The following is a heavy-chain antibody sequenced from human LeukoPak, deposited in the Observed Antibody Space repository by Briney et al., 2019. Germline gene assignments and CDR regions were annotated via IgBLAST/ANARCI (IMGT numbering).Heavy chain of an antibody. V-gene: IGHV4-39*07. CDR3: ARALWWLDHDVFDI. Sequence: RSSETLSLTCTVSGGSISTSNYYWGWIRQPPGKGLEWIGSIYYSGNTYYNPSLKSRVTMSLDTSKNQFSLKLTSVTAADTAVYYCARALWWLDHDVFDIWGQGTMVTVSS. J-gene: IGHJ3*02. D-gene: IGHD5-12*01. CDR1: GGSISTSNYY. CDR2: IYYSGNT.